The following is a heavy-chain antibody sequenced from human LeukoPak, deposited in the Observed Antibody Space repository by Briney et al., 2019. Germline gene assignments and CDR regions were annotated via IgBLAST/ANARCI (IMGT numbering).Heavy chain of an antibody. Sequence: SETLSLTCTVSGGSISSGDYYWSWIRQPPGKGLEWIGYIYYSGSTYYNPSLKSRVTMSVDTSKNQFSLKLSSVTAADTAVYYCARALIAVAGPQPTNQNWFDPWGQGTLVTVSS. J-gene: IGHJ5*02. V-gene: IGHV4-30-4*01. D-gene: IGHD6-19*01. CDR1: GGSISSGDYY. CDR2: IYYSGST. CDR3: ARALIAVAGPQPTNQNWFDP.